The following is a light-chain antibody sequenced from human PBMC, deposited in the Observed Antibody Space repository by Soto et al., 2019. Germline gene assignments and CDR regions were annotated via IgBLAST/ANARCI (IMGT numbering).Light chain of an antibody. V-gene: IGKV3D-20*01. J-gene: IGKJ4*01. Sequence: EIVLTQSPATLALSPAERATLFCGTRHSISTNYLAWYQQKPGLAPRLLIYDASSRATCIPDRFSGSGSGTDFTLNISSLEPEDFAVYYCQKYGNTPLTFGGGTKVESK. CDR1: HSISTNY. CDR2: DAS. CDR3: QKYGNTPLT.